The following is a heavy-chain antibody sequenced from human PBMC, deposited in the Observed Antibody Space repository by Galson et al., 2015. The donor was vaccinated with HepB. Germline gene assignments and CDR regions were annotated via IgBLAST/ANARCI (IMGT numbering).Heavy chain of an antibody. D-gene: IGHD6-13*01. CDR2: ISYDGSNK. Sequence: SLRLSCAASGFTFSSYGMHWVRQAPGKGLEWVAVISYDGSNKYYADSVKGRFTISRDNSKNTLYLQMNSLRAEDTAVYYCARVAAAGTNYYYYYGMDVWGQGTTVTVSS. V-gene: IGHV3-30*03. CDR1: GFTFSSYG. J-gene: IGHJ6*02. CDR3: ARVAAAGTNYYYYYGMDV.